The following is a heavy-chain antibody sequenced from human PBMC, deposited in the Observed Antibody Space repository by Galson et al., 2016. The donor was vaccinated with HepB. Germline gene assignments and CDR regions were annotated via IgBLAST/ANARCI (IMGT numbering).Heavy chain of an antibody. CDR1: GFIFSAYA. D-gene: IGHD6-13*01. Sequence: SLRLSCAASGFIFSAYAMHWVRQAPGKGLEWVALISYDGSNEYYADSVKGRFTISRDNSKNTLYLQMDSLRADDTAVYYCARISITPGIAAANNDYWGQGTLVTVSS. J-gene: IGHJ4*02. CDR3: ARISITPGIAAANNDY. CDR2: ISYDGSNE. V-gene: IGHV3-30*04.